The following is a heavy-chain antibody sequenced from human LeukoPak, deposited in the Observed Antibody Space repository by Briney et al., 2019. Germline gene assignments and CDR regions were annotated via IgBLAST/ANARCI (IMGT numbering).Heavy chain of an antibody. CDR1: GGSISDSNYY. V-gene: IGHV4-39*01. CDR3: ARQSTIAAARIDP. Sequence: SETLSLTCTVSGGSISDSNYYWGWIRQPPGRGLEWIGNIYYSGSTYYSPSLKGRVTVSVDTSKNQFSLKLSSVTAADTAVYYCARQSTIAAARIDPWGQGTLVTVSS. D-gene: IGHD6-25*01. CDR2: IYYSGST. J-gene: IGHJ5*02.